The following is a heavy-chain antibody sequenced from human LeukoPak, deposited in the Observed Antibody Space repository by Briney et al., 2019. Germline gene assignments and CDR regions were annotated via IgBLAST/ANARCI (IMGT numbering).Heavy chain of an antibody. CDR3: DKPPYCGGDCYSGFDY. CDR2: ISGSGGST. D-gene: IGHD2-21*02. J-gene: IGHJ4*02. CDR1: GFTFCIYA. Sequence: PGGSLRLSCAASGFTFCIYAMSWVRQAPGKGLEWVSAISGSGGSTYYADSVKGRFTISRDNSKNTLYLQMNSLRAEDTAVYYCDKPPYCGGDCYSGFDYWGQGTLVTVSS. V-gene: IGHV3-23*01.